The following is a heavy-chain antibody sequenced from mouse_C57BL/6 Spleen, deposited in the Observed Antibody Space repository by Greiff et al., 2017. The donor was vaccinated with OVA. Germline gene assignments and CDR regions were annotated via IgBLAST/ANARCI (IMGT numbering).Heavy chain of an antibody. CDR1: GYTFTSYW. CDR2: IYPGSGST. D-gene: IGHD3-2*02. Sequence: QVQLQQPGAELVKPGASVKMSCKASGYTFTSYWITWVKQRPGQGLEWIGDIYPGSGSTNYNEKFKSKATLTVDTSSSTAYMQLSSMTSEDSAVYYCARGGRGSSGYVGDFDYWGQGTTLTVSS. V-gene: IGHV1-55*01. J-gene: IGHJ2*01. CDR3: ARGGRGSSGYVGDFDY.